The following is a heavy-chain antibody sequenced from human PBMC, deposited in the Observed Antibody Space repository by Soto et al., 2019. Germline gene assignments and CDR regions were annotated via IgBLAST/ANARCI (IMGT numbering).Heavy chain of an antibody. D-gene: IGHD6-19*01. CDR2: IFHSGDT. Sequence: QVQLQESGPGLVKPSGTLSLTCAVSGDSISNSRWWTWVRQPPGKGLEWIGDIFHSGDTNYNPSRKSRVVISVDKSQNQFSLKVSSVTAADTAVYYCAYSTGWYRHDVWGQGTVVTVSS. V-gene: IGHV4-4*02. CDR1: GDSISNSRW. J-gene: IGHJ3*01. CDR3: AYSTGWYRHDV.